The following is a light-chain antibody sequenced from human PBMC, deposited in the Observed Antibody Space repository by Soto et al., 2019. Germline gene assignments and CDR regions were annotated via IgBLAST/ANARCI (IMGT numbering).Light chain of an antibody. CDR3: TSYSSSDIFYV. Sequence: QSVLTQPASVSGSPGQSITISCTGTGSDIGGYYYVSWYQHHPGKAPKLLIYQVTNRPSRVSNRFSGSKSGNTASLTISGLQADDEADYYCTSYSSSDIFYVFGTGTKV. J-gene: IGLJ1*01. CDR2: QVT. V-gene: IGLV2-14*01. CDR1: GSDIGGYYY.